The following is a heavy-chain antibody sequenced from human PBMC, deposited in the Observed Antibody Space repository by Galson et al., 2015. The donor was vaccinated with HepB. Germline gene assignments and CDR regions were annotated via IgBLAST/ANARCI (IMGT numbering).Heavy chain of an antibody. CDR1: GYSFSTFG. CDR3: ARDPLYYYDGTGYSAFAI. V-gene: IGHV1-18*01. D-gene: IGHD3-22*01. CDR2: VNVYNGNT. J-gene: IGHJ3*02. Sequence: SCKASGYSFSTFGISWVRQAPGQGLEWMGWVNVYNGNTMYAQKFQGRVTMTTDTSTTTAYMELRSVRSDDTALYYCARDPLYYYDGTGYSAFAIWGQGTMVSVSS.